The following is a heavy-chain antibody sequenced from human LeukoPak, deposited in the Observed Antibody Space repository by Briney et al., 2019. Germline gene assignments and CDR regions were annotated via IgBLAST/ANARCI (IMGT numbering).Heavy chain of an antibody. CDR2: IRSQNGAT. CDR3: ARVGRSGSPGAFDI. CDR1: GYTFHTYD. Sequence: ASVKVSCRASGYTFHTYDITWVRQAPGQGLEWMGWIRSQNGATNYAQTLQGRFTMTTDASTSTVRMELRSLRSDDTAVYYCARVGRSGSPGAFDIWGQGTMVIVSA. D-gene: IGHD1-26*01. V-gene: IGHV1-18*01. J-gene: IGHJ3*02.